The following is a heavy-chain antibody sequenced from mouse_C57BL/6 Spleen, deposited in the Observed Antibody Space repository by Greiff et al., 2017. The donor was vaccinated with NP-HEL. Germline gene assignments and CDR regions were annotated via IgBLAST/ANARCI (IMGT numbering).Heavy chain of an antibody. CDR2: INPGSGGT. CDR3: ARLDYYGSSFHWYFDV. CDR1: GYAFTNYL. J-gene: IGHJ1*03. V-gene: IGHV1-54*01. D-gene: IGHD1-1*01. Sequence: VMLVESGAELVRPGTSVKVSCKASGYAFTNYLIEWVKQRPGQGLEWIGVINPGSGGTNYNEKFKGKATLTADKSSSTAYMQLSSLTSEDSAVYFCARLDYYGSSFHWYFDVWGTGTTVTVSS.